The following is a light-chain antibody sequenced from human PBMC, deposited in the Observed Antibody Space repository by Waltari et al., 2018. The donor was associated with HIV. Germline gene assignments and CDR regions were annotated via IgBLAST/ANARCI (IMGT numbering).Light chain of an antibody. V-gene: IGLV3-1*01. CDR3: QAWDRSVV. CDR2: QDS. CDR1: QLGDKF. J-gene: IGLJ2*01. Sequence: SYELTQPPSVSVSPGQTASITCSGDQLGDKFVCWYQQRPGQPPVLVMYQDSTRPSGIPERFSGSNSGNTATRTITGTQSMDEADYYCQAWDRSVVFGGGTKLTVL.